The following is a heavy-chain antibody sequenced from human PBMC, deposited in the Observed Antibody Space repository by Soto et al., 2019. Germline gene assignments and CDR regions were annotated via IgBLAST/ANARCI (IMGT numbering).Heavy chain of an antibody. CDR3: AKDQDYYGSGSYYSPIFPPDFDY. CDR1: GFTFSSYA. V-gene: IGHV3-23*01. D-gene: IGHD3-10*01. J-gene: IGHJ4*02. CDR2: ISGSGGST. Sequence: EVQLLESGGGLVQPGGSLRLSCAASGFTFSSYAMSWVRQAPGKGLEWVSAISGSGGSTYYADSVKGRFTISRDNSKNTLYLQMNSLRAEDTAVYYCAKDQDYYGSGSYYSPIFPPDFDYWGQGTLVTVSS.